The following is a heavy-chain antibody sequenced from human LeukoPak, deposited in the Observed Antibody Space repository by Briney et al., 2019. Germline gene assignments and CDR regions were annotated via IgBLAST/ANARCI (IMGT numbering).Heavy chain of an antibody. CDR3: ARLWDSGTDASDV. CDR2: IYYSGST. J-gene: IGHJ3*01. V-gene: IGHV4-30-4*08. D-gene: IGHD1-26*01. Sequence: SETQTLPCIVSGDSISSWDYYWSWIRQHPGKGLEWIGYIYYSGSTYYNPSLKSRLTISVDTSKNQFSLKLSSVTAADTAVYYCARLWDSGTDASDVWG. CDR1: GDSISSWDYY.